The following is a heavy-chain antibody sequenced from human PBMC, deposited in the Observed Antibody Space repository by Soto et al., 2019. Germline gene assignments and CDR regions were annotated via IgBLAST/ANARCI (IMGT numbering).Heavy chain of an antibody. CDR1: GGSISSGGYY. D-gene: IGHD6-13*01. J-gene: IGHJ5*02. Sequence: PSETLSLTCTVSGGSISSGGYYWSWIRQHPGKGLEWIGYIYYSGSTYYNPSLKSRVTISVDTSKNQFSLKLSSVTAADTAVYYCARGYSSSWYDGWFDPWGQGTLVTV. CDR2: IYYSGST. CDR3: ARGYSSSWYDGWFDP. V-gene: IGHV4-31*03.